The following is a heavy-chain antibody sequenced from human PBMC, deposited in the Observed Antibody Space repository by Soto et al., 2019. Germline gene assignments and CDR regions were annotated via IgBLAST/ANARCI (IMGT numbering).Heavy chain of an antibody. J-gene: IGHJ6*02. Sequence: QVQLVESGGGVVQPGRSLRLSCAASGFTFSSYGMHWVRQAPGKGLEWVAVIWYDGSNKYYADSVKGRFTISRDNSKNTLYLQMNSLRAEDTAVYYCARGHGKKGGVSYYYGMDVWGQGTTVTVSS. CDR3: ARGHGKKGGVSYYYGMDV. D-gene: IGHD2-8*01. V-gene: IGHV3-33*01. CDR2: IWYDGSNK. CDR1: GFTFSSYG.